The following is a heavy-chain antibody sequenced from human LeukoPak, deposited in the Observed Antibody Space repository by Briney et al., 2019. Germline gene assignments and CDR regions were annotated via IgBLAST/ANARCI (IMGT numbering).Heavy chain of an antibody. V-gene: IGHV4-31*03. CDR2: IYYSGSS. CDR3: ARGPSFGSSSRFDY. Sequence: TSETLSLTCTVSGGSISSGGYYWSWIRQHPGKGLEWIGYIYYSGSSYYNPSLKSRVTISVDTSKNQFSLKVSSVTAADTAVYYCARGPSFGSSSRFDYWGQRTLVTVSS. J-gene: IGHJ4*02. CDR1: GGSISSGGYY. D-gene: IGHD6-6*01.